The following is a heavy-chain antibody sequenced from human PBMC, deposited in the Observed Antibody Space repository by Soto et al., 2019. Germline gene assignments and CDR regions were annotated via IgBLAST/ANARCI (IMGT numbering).Heavy chain of an antibody. V-gene: IGHV5-51*01. Sequence: LGESLKISCKGSGYSFVIYWIAWVRQMPGKGLEWMGSIYPGDSDTTYSPSIQGQVTISADKSSTTVYLQWNTLKASDTAMYYCAKTDGYEVEYWGQGTQVTVSS. CDR2: IYPGDSDT. CDR1: GYSFVIYW. J-gene: IGHJ4*02. D-gene: IGHD5-18*01. CDR3: AKTDGYEVEY.